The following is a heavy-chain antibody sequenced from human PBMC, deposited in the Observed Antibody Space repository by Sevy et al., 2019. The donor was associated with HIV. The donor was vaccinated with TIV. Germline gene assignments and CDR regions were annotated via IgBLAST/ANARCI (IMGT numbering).Heavy chain of an antibody. CDR3: TIYGSGATFDY. CDR1: GFTFSNAW. D-gene: IGHD3-10*01. Sequence: GGSLRLSCAASGFTFSNAWMSWVRQAPGKGLEWVGRIKSKTDGGTTDYAAPVKGRFTISRDDSKNTLYLQMNSLKTGDTAVYYCTIYGSGATFDYWGQGTLVTVSS. J-gene: IGHJ4*02. CDR2: IKSKTDGGTT. V-gene: IGHV3-15*01.